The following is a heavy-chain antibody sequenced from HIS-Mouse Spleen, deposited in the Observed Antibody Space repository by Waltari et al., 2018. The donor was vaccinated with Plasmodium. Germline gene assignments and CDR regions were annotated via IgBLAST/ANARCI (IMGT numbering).Heavy chain of an antibody. CDR3: ARGRVLGTSSGYFDL. V-gene: IGHV4-34*01. J-gene: IGHJ2*01. Sequence: QVQLQQWGAGLLKPSETLSLTCAVYGGSFSGYYWIWIRQPPGKGLEWIGEINHSGSTNYNPSLKSRVTISVDTSKNQFSLKLSSVTAADTAVYYCARGRVLGTSSGYFDLWGRGTLVTVSS. CDR2: INHSGST. CDR1: GGSFSGYY. D-gene: IGHD3-10*01.